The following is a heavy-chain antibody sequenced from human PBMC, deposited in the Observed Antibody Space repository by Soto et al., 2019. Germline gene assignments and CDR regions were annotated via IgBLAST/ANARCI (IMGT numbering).Heavy chain of an antibody. Sequence: EVQLVESGGGLVQPVGSLRLSCAASGFSFRSYWMSWVRQAPGKGLEWVAIMKEDGSEEHYVDSVKGRFSISRDNAKNSLFLLMNSLRVEDTAVYYCARSLRSSSGDGYWGQGTLVTVSS. CDR3: ARSLRSSSGDGY. J-gene: IGHJ1*01. CDR1: GFSFRSYW. V-gene: IGHV3-7*01. D-gene: IGHD6-6*01. CDR2: MKEDGSEE.